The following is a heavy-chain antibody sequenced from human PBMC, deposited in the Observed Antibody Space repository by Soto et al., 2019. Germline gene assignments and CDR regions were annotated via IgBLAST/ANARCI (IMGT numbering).Heavy chain of an antibody. CDR2: IVPIFGTR. V-gene: IGHV1-69*01. D-gene: IGHD3-22*01. CDR1: GGTFSRYS. Sequence: QVQLVQSGAEVKKPGSSVKVSCKISGGTFSRYSISWVRQAPGQGLEWMGGIVPIFGTRNYAQKFQDRVTITSDESATTAHMELSNLRSVDTAVYYCARPYEGGYSSNHHYYYALDVWGQGTAVTVSS. CDR3: ARPYEGGYSSNHHYYYALDV. J-gene: IGHJ6*02.